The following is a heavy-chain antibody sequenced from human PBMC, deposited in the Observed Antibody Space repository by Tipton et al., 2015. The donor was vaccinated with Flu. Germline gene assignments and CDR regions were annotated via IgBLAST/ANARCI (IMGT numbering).Heavy chain of an antibody. Sequence: TLSLTCTVSSASISSYYWSWIRQPPGKGLEWIGYMYYSGSTKYNPSLKSRVTISIDTSKTQFSLKLNSVTAADTAVYYCARYCSSSSCKNLFDPWGQGTLVTVSS. CDR1: SASISSYY. CDR2: MYYSGST. V-gene: IGHV4-59*01. CDR3: ARYCSSSSCKNLFDP. J-gene: IGHJ5*02. D-gene: IGHD2-2*01.